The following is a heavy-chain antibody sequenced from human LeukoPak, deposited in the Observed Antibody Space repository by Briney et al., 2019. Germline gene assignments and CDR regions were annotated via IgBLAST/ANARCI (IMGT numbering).Heavy chain of an antibody. CDR2: TYYRSKWYI. J-gene: IGHJ4*02. Sequence: SQTLSLTCAVSGDSFSSNSATWNWLRQSPSRGLEWLGSTYYRSKWYIDYAVSVKGLITINPDTSKNQLSLQLNSVTPEDTAVYYCARDSGKGDGSGSRVDYWGQGTLVTVSS. CDR1: GDSFSSNSAT. V-gene: IGHV6-1*01. D-gene: IGHD3-10*01. CDR3: ARDSGKGDGSGSRVDY.